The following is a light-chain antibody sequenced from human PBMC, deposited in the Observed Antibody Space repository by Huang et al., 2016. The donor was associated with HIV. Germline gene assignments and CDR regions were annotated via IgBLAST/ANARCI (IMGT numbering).Light chain of an antibody. J-gene: IGKJ2*01. CDR2: AAS. CDR1: QSISTY. V-gene: IGKV1-39*01. CDR3: QQSYSSPHT. Sequence: DIQMTQSPSSLSASVGDRVTITCRASQSISTYLNWYQHQPGKAPKLLSFAASSLQSGVPSRFSGSGSETDFTLTITSLQREDFATYYCQQSYSSPHTFGQGTKVEIK.